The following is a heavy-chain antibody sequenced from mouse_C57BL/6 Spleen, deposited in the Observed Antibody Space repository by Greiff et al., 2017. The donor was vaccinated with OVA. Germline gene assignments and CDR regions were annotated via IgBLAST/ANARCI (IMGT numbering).Heavy chain of an antibody. CDR1: GYTFTSYG. CDR2: IYPRSGNT. V-gene: IGHV1-81*01. J-gene: IGHJ2*01. D-gene: IGHD1-1*01. CDR3: ASVYGSFYYFDY. Sequence: VQLQQSGAELARPGASVKLSCKASGYTFTSYGISWVKQRTGQGLEWIGEIYPRSGNTYYNEKFKGKATLTADKSSSTAYMELRSLTSEDSAVYFCASVYGSFYYFDYWGQGTTLTVSS.